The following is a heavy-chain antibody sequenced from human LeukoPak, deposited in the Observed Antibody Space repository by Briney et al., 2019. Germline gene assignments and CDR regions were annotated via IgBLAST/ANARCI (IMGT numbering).Heavy chain of an antibody. CDR3: ASFHYYGSGAYYLSY. V-gene: IGHV3-33*01. CDR1: GFTFSSYG. Sequence: GGSLRLSCAASGFTFSSYGMHWVRQAPGKGLEWVAVIWYDGSNKYYADSVKGRFTISRDNSKNTLYLQMNSLRAEDTAVYFRASFHYYGSGAYYLSYWGQGTLVTVSS. D-gene: IGHD3-10*01. J-gene: IGHJ4*02. CDR2: IWYDGSNK.